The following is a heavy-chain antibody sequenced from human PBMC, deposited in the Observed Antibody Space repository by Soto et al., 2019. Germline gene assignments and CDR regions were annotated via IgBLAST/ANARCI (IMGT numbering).Heavy chain of an antibody. CDR2: ISSSSSYI. J-gene: IGHJ4*02. CDR3: ARRKGVLRHFDWLFPLDY. D-gene: IGHD3-9*01. CDR1: GFTFSSYS. Sequence: PGGSLRLSCAASGFTFSSYSMNWVRQAPGKGLEWVSSISSSSSYIYYADSVKGRFTISRDNAKNSLYLQMNSLRAEDTAVYYCARRKGVLRHFDWLFPLDYWGQGPLVTVSS. V-gene: IGHV3-21*01.